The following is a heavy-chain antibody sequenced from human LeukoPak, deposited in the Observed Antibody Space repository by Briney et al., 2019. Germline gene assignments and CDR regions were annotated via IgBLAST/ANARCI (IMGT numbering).Heavy chain of an antibody. D-gene: IGHD3-22*01. CDR1: GFTFSSYG. Sequence: GRSLRLSCAASGFTFSSYGMHWVRQAPGKGLEWVAVIWYDGSNKYYADSVKGRFTISRDNSKNTLYLQMNSLRAEDTAVYYCARDGDYYDSTYCFDYWGQGTLVTVSS. J-gene: IGHJ4*02. CDR3: ARDGDYYDSTYCFDY. V-gene: IGHV3-33*01. CDR2: IWYDGSNK.